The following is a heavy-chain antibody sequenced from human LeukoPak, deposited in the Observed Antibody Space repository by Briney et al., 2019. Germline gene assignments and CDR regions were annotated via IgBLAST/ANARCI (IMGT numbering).Heavy chain of an antibody. CDR2: INEDGSEK. J-gene: IGHJ4*02. Sequence: PGGSLRLSCAPSRFTFSSFWMTWVRQAPGKGLEWVANINEDGSEKNYVDSVKGRFTISRDNAKNSLYLQMNSLRAEDMALYYCAKGPQWELDPYYFDYWGQGTLVTVSS. CDR3: AKGPQWELDPYYFDY. V-gene: IGHV3-7*03. CDR1: RFTFSSFW. D-gene: IGHD1-26*01.